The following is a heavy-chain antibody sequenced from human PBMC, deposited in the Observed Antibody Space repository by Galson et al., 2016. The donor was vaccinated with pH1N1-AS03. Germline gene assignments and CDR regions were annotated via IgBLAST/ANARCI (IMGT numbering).Heavy chain of an antibody. D-gene: IGHD6-13*01. CDR3: AKAMGAYSISVIDY. Sequence: SLRLSCAVSGFTFNTCAMNWVRQAPGKGLEWVSGISGSGGSTNYSDSVKGRFTISRDNSKNMLYLHISSLRAEDTAVYYCAKAMGAYSISVIDYWGQGTLVTVSS. J-gene: IGHJ4*02. CDR2: ISGSGGST. V-gene: IGHV3-23*01. CDR1: GFTFNTCA.